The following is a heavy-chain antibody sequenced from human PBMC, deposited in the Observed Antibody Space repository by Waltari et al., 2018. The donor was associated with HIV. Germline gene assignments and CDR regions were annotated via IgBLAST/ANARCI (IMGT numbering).Heavy chain of an antibody. D-gene: IGHD3-22*01. J-gene: IGHJ4*02. Sequence: QVQLVESGGGVVQPGGSLRLSCVASGFTSCPFPFHWVRQAPGKGLEWVALISYGGRNKVYADSVKGRFTISRDNSKNTLYLQMNSLRAEDTAVYYCARDGHFYDSRPLDHWGQGTLVTVSS. CDR3: ARDGHFYDSRPLDH. V-gene: IGHV3-30*04. CDR1: GFTSCPFP. CDR2: ISYGGRNK.